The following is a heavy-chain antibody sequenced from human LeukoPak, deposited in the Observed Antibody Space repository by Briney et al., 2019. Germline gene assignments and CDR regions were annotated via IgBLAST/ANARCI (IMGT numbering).Heavy chain of an antibody. D-gene: IGHD3-22*01. Sequence: GASVKVSCKASGYTLTTYGISWVRQAPGQGLEWMGWISAYNGNTNYAQKLQGRVTMTTDTSTSTAYMELRSLRSDDTAVYYCARVFQDSSGYYPYYFDYWGQGTLVTVSS. CDR1: GYTLTTYG. J-gene: IGHJ4*02. CDR2: ISAYNGNT. CDR3: ARVFQDSSGYYPYYFDY. V-gene: IGHV1-18*01.